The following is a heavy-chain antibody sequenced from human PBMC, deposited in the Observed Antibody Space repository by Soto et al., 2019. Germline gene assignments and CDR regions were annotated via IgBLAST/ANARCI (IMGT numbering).Heavy chain of an antibody. J-gene: IGHJ4*02. Sequence: QLQLQESGPGLVKPSETLSLTCTVSGGSIISSIYYWGWIRQPPGKGLEWIGSIDYSGITYYNPALKSRLPIALETSTDQFSLKLSYVTTADTAVYHCARYAGDIDYWGQRPLLNVSS. CDR3: ARYAGDIDY. V-gene: IGHV4-39*01. CDR2: IDYSGIT. CDR1: GGSIISSIYY. D-gene: IGHD7-27*01.